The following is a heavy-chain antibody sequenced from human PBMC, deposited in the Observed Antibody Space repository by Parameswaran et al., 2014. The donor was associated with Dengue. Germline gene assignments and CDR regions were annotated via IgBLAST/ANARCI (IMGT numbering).Heavy chain of an antibody. CDR2: IYYSGST. CDR3: ARDHDSSGYVDY. D-gene: IGHD3-22*01. Sequence: RWIRQPPGKGLEWIGYIYYSGSTYYNPSLKSRVTISVDTSKNQFSLKLSSVTAADTAVYYCARDHDSSGYVDYWGQGTLVTVSS. J-gene: IGHJ4*02. V-gene: IGHV4-31*02.